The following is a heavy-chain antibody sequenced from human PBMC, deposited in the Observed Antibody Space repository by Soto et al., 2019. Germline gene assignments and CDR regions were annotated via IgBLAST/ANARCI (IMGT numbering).Heavy chain of an antibody. D-gene: IGHD1-26*01. CDR3: ARGREEDV. J-gene: IGHJ6*02. V-gene: IGHV4-34*01. CDR1: GGSFSGYY. Sequence: SETLSLTCAVYGGSFSGYYWSWIRQPPGKGLEWIGEINHSGSTNYNPSLKSRVTISVDTSKNQFSLKLSSVTAADTAVYYCARGREEDVWGQGTTVTVSS. CDR2: INHSGST.